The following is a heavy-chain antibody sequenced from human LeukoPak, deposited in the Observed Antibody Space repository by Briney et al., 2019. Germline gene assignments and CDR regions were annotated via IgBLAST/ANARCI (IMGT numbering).Heavy chain of an antibody. CDR3: ARAYYSDITDHPYIGY. V-gene: IGHV3-33*01. CDR1: GFTFSTYG. D-gene: IGHD3-22*01. J-gene: IGHJ4*02. CDR2: IRYDGNNK. Sequence: GGSLRLSCAASGFTFSTYGMHWVRQDPGKGLEWVAVIRYDGNNKFYVDSVRGRFTISRDNSKNTLYLQMNSLRAEDKAVYYCARAYYSDITDHPYIGYWGQGVLVTVSS.